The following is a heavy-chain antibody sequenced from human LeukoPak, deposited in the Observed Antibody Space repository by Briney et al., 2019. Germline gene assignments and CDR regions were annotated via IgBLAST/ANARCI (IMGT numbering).Heavy chain of an antibody. Sequence: GGSLRLSCAASGFTLSSYGMHWVRQAPGKGLEWVAFIRYDGSNQYYADSVKGRFTISRDNSKNTVYLQMNSLRAEDTAMYYCAKSYDFWSGYLPYDYWGQGTLVTVSS. J-gene: IGHJ4*02. CDR3: AKSYDFWSGYLPYDY. CDR2: IRYDGSNQ. V-gene: IGHV3-30*02. D-gene: IGHD3-3*01. CDR1: GFTLSSYG.